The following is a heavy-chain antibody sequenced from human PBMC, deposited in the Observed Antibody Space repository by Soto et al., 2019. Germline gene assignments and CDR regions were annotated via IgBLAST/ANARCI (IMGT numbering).Heavy chain of an antibody. Sequence: QVQLVQSGAEVKKPGSSVKVSCKASGGTFSSYAISWVRQAPGQGLEWMGGIIPIFGTANYAQKFQGRVTITADESTSTAYMEMSSLRYEDTAVYYCARELAELERRRYFQHWGQGTLVTVSS. CDR3: ARELAELERRRYFQH. D-gene: IGHD1-1*01. CDR2: IIPIFGTA. CDR1: GGTFSSYA. V-gene: IGHV1-69*01. J-gene: IGHJ1*01.